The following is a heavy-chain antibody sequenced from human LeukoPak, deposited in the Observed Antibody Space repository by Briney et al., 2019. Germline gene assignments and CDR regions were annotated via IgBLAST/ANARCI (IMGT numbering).Heavy chain of an antibody. V-gene: IGHV1-18*01. D-gene: IGHD3-3*01. CDR1: GYTFTSYG. J-gene: IGHJ3*02. CDR3: ARDRGADYDFWSGYYITDDAFDI. CDR2: ISAYNGNT. Sequence: ASVEVSCKASGYTFTSYGISWVRQAPGQGLEWMGWISAYNGNTNYAPKLQGRVTMTTDTSTSTAYMELRSLRSDDTAVYYCARDRGADYDFWSGYYITDDAFDIWGQGTMVTVSS.